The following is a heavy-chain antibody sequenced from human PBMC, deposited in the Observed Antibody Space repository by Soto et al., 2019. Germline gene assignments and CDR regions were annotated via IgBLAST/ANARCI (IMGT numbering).Heavy chain of an antibody. Sequence: QVQLVESGGGLVKPGGSLTLSCAASGLTFSDYYMSWIRQAPGKGPEWLSYISSSGTTVYYADSVKGRFTISRDNAKNSLFLQMNSLRADDTAVYYCERDPQRGGGYNFDHWGQGTLVSVSS. D-gene: IGHD5-12*01. CDR2: ISSSGTTV. J-gene: IGHJ4*02. CDR1: GLTFSDYY. V-gene: IGHV3-11*01. CDR3: ERDPQRGGGYNFDH.